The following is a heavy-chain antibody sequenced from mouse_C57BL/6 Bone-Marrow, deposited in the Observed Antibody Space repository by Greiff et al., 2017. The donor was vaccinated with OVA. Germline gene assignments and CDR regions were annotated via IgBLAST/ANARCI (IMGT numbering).Heavy chain of an antibody. D-gene: IGHD2-4*01. V-gene: IGHV5-6*01. Sequence: EVQLVESGGDLVKPGGSLKLSCAASGFTFSSYGMSWVRQTPDKRLEWVATISSGGSYTYYPDSVKGRFTISRDNAKNTLYLQMSSLKSEDTAMYYWARGDYDYDWFAYWGQGTLVTVSA. CDR3: ARGDYDYDWFAY. J-gene: IGHJ3*01. CDR1: GFTFSSYG. CDR2: ISSGGSYT.